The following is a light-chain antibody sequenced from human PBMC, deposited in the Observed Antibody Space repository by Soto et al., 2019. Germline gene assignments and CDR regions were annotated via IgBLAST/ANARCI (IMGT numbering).Light chain of an antibody. CDR2: EGS. Sequence: QSALTQPASVSGSPGQSITISCTGTSSDVGSYNLVSWYQQHPGKAPKLMIYEGSKRPSGVSNRFSGSKSGNTASLTISWLQAEDEADYYCCSYAGSSPVFGGGTKLTVL. J-gene: IGLJ2*01. CDR1: SSDVGSYNL. CDR3: CSYAGSSPV. V-gene: IGLV2-23*01.